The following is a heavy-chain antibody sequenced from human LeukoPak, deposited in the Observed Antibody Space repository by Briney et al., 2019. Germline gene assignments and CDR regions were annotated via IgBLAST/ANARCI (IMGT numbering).Heavy chain of an antibody. Sequence: GGSLRLSCAASGFTFSDYYMSWIRQAPGKGLEWVSNIRSSGSTIYYADSVKGRFTISRDNAKNSLYLQMNSLRAEDTAVYYCAKVPERAFDIWGQGTMVTVSS. V-gene: IGHV3-11*04. CDR3: AKVPERAFDI. J-gene: IGHJ3*02. CDR1: GFTFSDYY. CDR2: IRSSGSTI.